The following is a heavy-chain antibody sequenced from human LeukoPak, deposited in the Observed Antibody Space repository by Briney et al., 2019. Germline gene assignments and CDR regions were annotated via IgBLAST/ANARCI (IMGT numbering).Heavy chain of an antibody. J-gene: IGHJ3*02. D-gene: IGHD3-16*01. V-gene: IGHV3-21*01. Sequence: GGSLRLSCAASGFTFSSYSMNWVRQAPGKGLEWVSSISSSSSYIYYADSVKGRFTISRDNAKNSLYLQMNSLRAEDTAVYYCARSPPRLGAFDIWGQGTMVTVSS. CDR1: GFTFSSYS. CDR2: ISSSSSYI. CDR3: ARSPPRLGAFDI.